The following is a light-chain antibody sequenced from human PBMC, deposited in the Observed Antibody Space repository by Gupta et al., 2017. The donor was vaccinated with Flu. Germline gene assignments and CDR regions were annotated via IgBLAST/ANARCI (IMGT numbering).Light chain of an antibody. Sequence: PSFLSASVGDEVANTCRSSQGISDYLAWYQQKPGKAPKLLISVASTLQSGVPSRFSGNVSGTEFTLTISSLQPEDFATYYCQQLNNYPPTFGQGTKLEIK. CDR1: QGISDY. CDR2: VAS. V-gene: IGKV1-9*01. CDR3: QQLNNYPPT. J-gene: IGKJ2*01.